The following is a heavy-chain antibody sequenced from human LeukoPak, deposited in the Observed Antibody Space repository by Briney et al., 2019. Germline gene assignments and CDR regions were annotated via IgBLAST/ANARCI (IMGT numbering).Heavy chain of an antibody. J-gene: IGHJ5*02. D-gene: IGHD6-13*01. V-gene: IGHV1-8*01. Sequence: ASVKVSCKASGYTFTSYDINWVRQATGQGLEWMGWINPNSGNTGYAQKFQGRVTMTWNTPISTAYMEVSSLTSEDTAVYYCARGRAAHTGRWFDPWGQGTLVTVSS. CDR3: ARGRAAHTGRWFDP. CDR1: GYTFTSYD. CDR2: INPNSGNT.